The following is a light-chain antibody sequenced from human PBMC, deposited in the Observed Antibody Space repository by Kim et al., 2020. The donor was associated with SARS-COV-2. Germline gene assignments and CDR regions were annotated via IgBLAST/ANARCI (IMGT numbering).Light chain of an antibody. V-gene: IGLV2-14*03. CDR1: SSDVGGYNY. Sequence: QSALTQPASVSGSPGQSVTISCTGTSSDVGGYNYVSWYQQHPGKAPKLMIYDVSNRPSGVSNRFSGSKSGNTASLTISGLQAEDEADYYCRSYTSSITLGVFGTGTKVTVL. J-gene: IGLJ1*01. CDR2: DVS. CDR3: RSYTSSITLGV.